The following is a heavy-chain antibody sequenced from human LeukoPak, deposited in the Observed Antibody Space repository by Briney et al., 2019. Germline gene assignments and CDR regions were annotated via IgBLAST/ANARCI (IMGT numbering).Heavy chain of an antibody. CDR3: ARENLPYYFDY. J-gene: IGHJ4*02. CDR2: IYYSGST. Sequence: SQTLSLTCTVSGGSISSGDYDWSWIRQPPGKGLEWIGYIYYSGSTYYNPSLKSRVTISVDTSKNQFSLKLSSVTAADTAVYYCARENLPYYFDYWGQGTLVTVSS. CDR1: GGSISSGDYD. V-gene: IGHV4-30-4*08.